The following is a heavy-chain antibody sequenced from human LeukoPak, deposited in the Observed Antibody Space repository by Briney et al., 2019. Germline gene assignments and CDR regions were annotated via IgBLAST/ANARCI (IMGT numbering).Heavy chain of an antibody. CDR2: ISSTSTTI. CDR3: AKDRREWIQLWLFDY. V-gene: IGHV3-48*01. CDR1: GFTFGSYS. J-gene: IGHJ4*02. Sequence: PGGSLRLSCAASGFTFGSYSMNWVRQAPGKGLEWVSYISSTSTTIYYADSVKGRFTISRDNSKNTLYLQMNSLRAEDTAVYYCAKDRREWIQLWLFDYWGQGTLVTVSS. D-gene: IGHD5-18*01.